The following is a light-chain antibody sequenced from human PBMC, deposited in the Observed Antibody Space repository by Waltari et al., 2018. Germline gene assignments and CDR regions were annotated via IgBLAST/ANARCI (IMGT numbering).Light chain of an antibody. Sequence: EIVMTQSPATLSVSPGERATLPCRASQSVSSNLAWYQQKPGQAPRLLIYGASTRATGIPARFSGSGYGTEFTRTISSMQSEDFAVDYCQQYNNWPPITFGQGTRLEIK. J-gene: IGKJ5*01. V-gene: IGKV3-15*01. CDR2: GAS. CDR1: QSVSSN. CDR3: QQYNNWPPIT.